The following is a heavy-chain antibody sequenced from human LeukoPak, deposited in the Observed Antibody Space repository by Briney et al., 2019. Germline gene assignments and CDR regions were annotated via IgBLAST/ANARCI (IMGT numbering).Heavy chain of an antibody. J-gene: IGHJ4*02. CDR2: IYYSGGNT. CDR3: AKDQGQAVVPRRFDN. V-gene: IGHV3-23*01. CDR1: GFTFSNFA. D-gene: IGHD2-2*01. Sequence: PGGSLRLSCAASGFTFSNFAMSWVRQAPGKGLEWVSTIYYSGGNTYSADSVKGRFTISRDNAKNTLYLQMNSLRAEDTAVYYCAKDQGQAVVPRRFDNLGQGTLVTVSS.